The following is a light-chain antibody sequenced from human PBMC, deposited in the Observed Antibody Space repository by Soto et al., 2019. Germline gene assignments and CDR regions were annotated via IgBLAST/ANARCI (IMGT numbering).Light chain of an antibody. Sequence: DIVMTQSPLSLPVTPGEPASISCRSSQSLLQSDGYHYLHWYLQKPGQSPQLLISLVSNRASGGPGRLSGSGSGTDFTLRISGVEAEDVGVYYGEQAQHCPFTFGGGTLVDIK. CDR3: EQAQHCPFT. J-gene: IGKJ4*01. CDR2: LVS. CDR1: QSLLQSDGYHY. V-gene: IGKV2-28*01.